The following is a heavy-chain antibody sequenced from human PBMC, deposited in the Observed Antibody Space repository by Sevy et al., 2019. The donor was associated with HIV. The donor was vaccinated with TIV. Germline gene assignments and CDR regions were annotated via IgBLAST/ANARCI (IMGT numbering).Heavy chain of an antibody. CDR3: ARDHLYCSSTSCYFHAFDI. V-gene: IGHV4-38-2*02. D-gene: IGHD2-2*01. CDR2: IYHSGST. Sequence: SETLSLTCAVSGYSISSGYYWGWIRQPPGKGLEWIGSIYHSGSTYYNPSLKSRVTISVDTSRNKFSLKLSSVTAADTAVYYCARDHLYCSSTSCYFHAFDIWGQGTMVTVSS. CDR1: GYSISSGYY. J-gene: IGHJ3*02.